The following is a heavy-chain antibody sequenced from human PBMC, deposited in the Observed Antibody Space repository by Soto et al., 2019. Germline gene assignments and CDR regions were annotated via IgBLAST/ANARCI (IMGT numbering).Heavy chain of an antibody. D-gene: IGHD3-10*01. J-gene: IGHJ5*02. Sequence: QLQLQESGSGLVKPSQTLSLTCAVSGGSISSGGYSWSWIRQPPGKGLEWIGYIYHSGSTYYNPALKRRVTITVDRSTSQFSLKLSSATAAETAVYYCARVPGPWGQGTLVTVSS. CDR1: GGSISSGGYS. V-gene: IGHV4-30-2*01. CDR2: IYHSGST. CDR3: ARVPGP.